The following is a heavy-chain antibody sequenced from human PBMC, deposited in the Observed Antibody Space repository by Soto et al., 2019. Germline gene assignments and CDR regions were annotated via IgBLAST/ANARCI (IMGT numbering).Heavy chain of an antibody. J-gene: IGHJ4*02. CDR1: GFTFSNFA. V-gene: IGHV3-23*01. CDR2: IGASGGGT. D-gene: IGHD6-13*01. Sequence: PGGSLRLSCAASGFTFSNFAMIWVRQAPGKGLEWVSGIGASGGGTHYADSVKGRFTISRDNSKNTLSLQMNSVRVEDTAVYYCAKLAYSSTDYWGQGTLVTVSS. CDR3: AKLAYSSTDY.